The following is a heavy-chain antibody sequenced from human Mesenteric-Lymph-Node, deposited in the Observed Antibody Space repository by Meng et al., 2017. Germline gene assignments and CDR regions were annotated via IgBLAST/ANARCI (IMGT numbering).Heavy chain of an antibody. CDR2: ISAYNGNT. V-gene: IGHV1-18*01. CDR1: GYTFTSYG. J-gene: IGHJ4*02. CDR3: ARIPDFIVSKYYFDY. D-gene: IGHD1-26*01. Sequence: ASVKVSCKASGYTFTSYGISWVRQAPGQGLEWMGWISAYNGNTNYAQKLQGRVTMTTDTSTSTAYMELRSLRSDDTAVYYCARIPDFIVSKYYFDYWGQGTLVTVSS.